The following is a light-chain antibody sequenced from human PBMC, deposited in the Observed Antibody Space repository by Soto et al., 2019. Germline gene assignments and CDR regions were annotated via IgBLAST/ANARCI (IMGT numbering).Light chain of an antibody. CDR1: QSINSNY. V-gene: IGKV3-20*01. CDR2: GAS. Sequence: EIVLTQSPGTLSLSPGERATLSCRASQSINSNYLAWYQLKPGQAPRLLIYGASIRATAIPDRFSGSVSGTDFTLTISRLEPEDFAVYYCQQYGSSPTFGQGTKVDIK. CDR3: QQYGSSPT. J-gene: IGKJ1*01.